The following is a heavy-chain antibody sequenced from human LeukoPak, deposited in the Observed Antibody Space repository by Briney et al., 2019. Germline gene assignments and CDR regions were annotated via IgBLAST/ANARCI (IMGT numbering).Heavy chain of an antibody. J-gene: IGHJ4*02. D-gene: IGHD2-2*01. CDR1: GFTFSSYA. V-gene: IGHV3-23*01. CDR3: AEAGVVVPAAAGH. CDR2: ISGSGGST. Sequence: TGGSLRLSCAASGFTFSSYAMSWVRQAPGKGLESVSAISGSGGSTYYADPVKGRFTISRDNSKNTLYLQMNSLRAEDTAVYYCAEAGVVVPAAAGHWGQGTLVTVSS.